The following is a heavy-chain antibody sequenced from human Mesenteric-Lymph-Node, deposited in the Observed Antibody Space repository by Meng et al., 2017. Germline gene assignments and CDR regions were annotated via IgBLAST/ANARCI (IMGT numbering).Heavy chain of an antibody. CDR3: ARARSSSLDYYYYGMDV. D-gene: IGHD6-13*01. V-gene: IGHV1-69*06. J-gene: IGHJ6*02. CDR2: IIPIFGTA. CDR1: GGTFSSYA. Sequence: SVKVSCKASGGTFSSYAISWVRQAPGQGLEWMGGIIPIFGTANYAQKFQGRVTITADKSTSTAYMELSSLRSEDTAVYYCARARSSSLDYYYYGMDVWGQGTTVTVSS.